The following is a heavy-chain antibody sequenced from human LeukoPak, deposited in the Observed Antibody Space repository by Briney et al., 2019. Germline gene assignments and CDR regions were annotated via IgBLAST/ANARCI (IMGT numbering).Heavy chain of an antibody. CDR2: IIPIFGTA. D-gene: IGHD3-3*01. V-gene: IGHV1-69*05. CDR3: ASGTYYDFWSGYC. CDR1: GGTFSSYA. J-gene: IGHJ4*02. Sequence: SVKVSCKASGGTFSSYAISWVRQAPGQGLEWMGGIIPIFGTANYAQKFQGRATITTDESTSTAYMELSSLRSEDTAVYYCASGTYYDFWSGYCWGQGTLVTVSS.